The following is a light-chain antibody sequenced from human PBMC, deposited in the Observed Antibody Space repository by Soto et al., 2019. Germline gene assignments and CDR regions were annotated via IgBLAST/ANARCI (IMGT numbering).Light chain of an antibody. J-gene: IGKJ2*01. CDR3: QQYYNWSPYT. V-gene: IGKV3-15*01. CDR2: GAS. Sequence: IVMTQSPATLSVSPGERATLSCRASETVRSNVAWFQQKPGQAPRLLIFGASTRATGIPTRFTGSGSGTEVTLTIDSLQSEDFAVYYCQQYYNWSPYTFGQGTKLEIK. CDR1: ETVRSN.